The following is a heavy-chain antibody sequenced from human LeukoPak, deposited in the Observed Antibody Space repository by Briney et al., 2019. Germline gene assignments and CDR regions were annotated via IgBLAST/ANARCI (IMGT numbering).Heavy chain of an antibody. J-gene: IGHJ4*02. Sequence: PGGSLRLSCAASGFTFSSYAMSWVRQAPGKGLEWVSAISCSGGSTYYADSVKGRFTISRDNSKNTLYLQMNSLRAEDTAVYYCAKDSPRDGYIGDFDYWGQGTLVTVSS. CDR2: ISCSGGST. D-gene: IGHD5-24*01. CDR1: GFTFSSYA. V-gene: IGHV3-23*01. CDR3: AKDSPRDGYIGDFDY.